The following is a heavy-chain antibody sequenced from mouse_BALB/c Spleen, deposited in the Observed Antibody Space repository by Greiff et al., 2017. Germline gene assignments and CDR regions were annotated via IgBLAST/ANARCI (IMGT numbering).Heavy chain of an antibody. CDR2: IYPGDGDT. CDR3: ARDDGYAMDY. Sequence: QVQLKQSGAELARPGASVKLSCKASGYTFTSYWMQWVKQRPGQGLEWIGAIYPGDGDTRYTQKFKGKATLTADKSSSTAYMQLSSLASEDSAVYYCARDDGYAMDYWGQGTSVTVSS. D-gene: IGHD2-3*01. V-gene: IGHV1-87*01. CDR1: GYTFTSYW. J-gene: IGHJ4*01.